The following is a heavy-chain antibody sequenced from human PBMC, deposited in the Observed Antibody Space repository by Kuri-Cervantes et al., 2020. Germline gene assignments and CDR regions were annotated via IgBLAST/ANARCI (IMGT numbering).Heavy chain of an antibody. J-gene: IGHJ6*02. Sequence: SETLSLTCTVSGGSVSSGSYYWSWIRQPPGKGLEWIGSIYYSGSTYYNPSLMSRLTISVDTSKNQFSLKLSSVTAADTAVYYCARAWVVRGVIIFDYYYGMDVWGQGTTVTVSS. V-gene: IGHV4-39*07. CDR1: GGSVSSGSYY. D-gene: IGHD3-10*01. CDR2: IYYSGST. CDR3: ARAWVVRGVIIFDYYYGMDV.